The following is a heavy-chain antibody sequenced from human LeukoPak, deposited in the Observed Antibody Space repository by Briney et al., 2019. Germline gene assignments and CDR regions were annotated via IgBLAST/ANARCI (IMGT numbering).Heavy chain of an antibody. D-gene: IGHD3/OR15-3a*01. CDR2: IWFDGSNE. Sequence: GGSLRLSCAASGFIFSNYGMHWVRQAPGKGLEWVAVIWFDGSNEDYADSVKGRFTISRDNSKNTLLLQMNSLRAEDTAVYYCAKVVPFELGFDYWGQGTLVTVSS. CDR1: GFIFSNYG. J-gene: IGHJ4*02. CDR3: AKVVPFELGFDY. V-gene: IGHV3-33*06.